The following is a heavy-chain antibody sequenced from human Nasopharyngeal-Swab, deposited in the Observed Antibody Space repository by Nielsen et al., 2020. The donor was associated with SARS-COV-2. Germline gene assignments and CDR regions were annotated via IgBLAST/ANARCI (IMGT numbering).Heavy chain of an antibody. V-gene: IGHV4-30-4*01. CDR2: IYYSGST. CDR1: GGSISSGDYY. CDR3: ARVFEAAAGLDY. D-gene: IGHD6-13*01. J-gene: IGHJ4*02. Sequence: SETLSLTCTVPGGSISSGDYYWSWIRQPPGKGLEWIGYIYYSGSTYYNPSLKSRVTISVDTSKNQFSLKLSSVTAADTAVYYCARVFEAAAGLDYWGQGTLVTVSS.